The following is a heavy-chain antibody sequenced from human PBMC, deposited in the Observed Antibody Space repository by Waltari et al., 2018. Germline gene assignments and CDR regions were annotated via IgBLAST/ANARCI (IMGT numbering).Heavy chain of an antibody. V-gene: IGHV4-61*02. J-gene: IGHJ6*02. CDR3: ARDEARYYDIMTGGGYYGLDV. D-gene: IGHD3-9*01. CDR1: GGSLSSGSVH. CDR2: IFTSGST. Sequence: QVQLQASGPGLVRPSQTLSLTCTVSGGSLSSGSVHRTWIRQPAGKGLEGVGHIFTSGSTKYNPSLKSRVSVSLDTSENQFSLRLSSVTAADTAVYYCARDEARYYDIMTGGGYYGLDVWGQGTSVTVYS.